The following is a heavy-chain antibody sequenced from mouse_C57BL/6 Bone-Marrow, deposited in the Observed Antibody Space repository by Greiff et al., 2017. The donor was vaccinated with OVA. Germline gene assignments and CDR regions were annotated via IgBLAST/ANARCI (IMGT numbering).Heavy chain of an antibody. CDR1: GYTFTSYW. CDR3: AATVVEDYYAMDY. V-gene: IGHV1-69*01. J-gene: IGHJ4*01. Sequence: VQLQQPGAELVMPGASVKLSCKASGYTFTSYWMHWVKQRPGQGLEWIGEIDPSDSYTNYNQKFKGKSTLTVDKSSSTAYMQLSSLTSEDAAVYYCAATVVEDYYAMDYWGQGTSVTVSS. D-gene: IGHD1-1*01. CDR2: IDPSDSYT.